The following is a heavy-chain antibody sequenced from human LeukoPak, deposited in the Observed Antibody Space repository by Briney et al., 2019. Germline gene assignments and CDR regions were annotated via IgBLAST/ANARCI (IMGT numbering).Heavy chain of an antibody. V-gene: IGHV4-59*01. D-gene: IGHD6-13*01. CDR2: IYYSGST. J-gene: IGHJ1*01. Sequence: SETLSLTCTVAGGSISSYYWSWIRQLPGKGLEWIGYIYYSGSTNYNPSLKSRVTISVDTSKNQFSLKLSSVTAADTAVYYCASVDPGAFFSIAAAGHQYFQHWGQGTLVTVSS. CDR1: GGSISSYY. CDR3: ASVDPGAFFSIAAAGHQYFQH.